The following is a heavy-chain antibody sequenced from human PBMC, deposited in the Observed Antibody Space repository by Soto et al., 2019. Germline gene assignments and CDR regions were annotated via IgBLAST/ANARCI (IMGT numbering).Heavy chain of an antibody. CDR3: ARDQSDFWSGYYPVDY. Sequence: PGGSLRLSCAASGFTFSDYYMSWIRQAPGKGLEWVSYISSSGSTIYYADSVKGRFTISRDNAKNSLYLQMNSLRAEDTAVYYCARDQSDFWSGYYPVDYWGQGTLVTVSS. CDR1: GFTFSDYY. D-gene: IGHD3-3*01. V-gene: IGHV3-11*01. J-gene: IGHJ4*02. CDR2: ISSSGSTI.